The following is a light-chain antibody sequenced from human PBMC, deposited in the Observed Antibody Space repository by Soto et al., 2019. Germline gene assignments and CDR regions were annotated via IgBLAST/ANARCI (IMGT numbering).Light chain of an antibody. J-gene: IGLJ1*01. CDR1: SSDVGGYNY. CDR3: SSYTSSSTLNYV. Sequence: QSALTQPASVSGSPGQSITISCTGTSSDVGGYNYVSWYQQHPGKAPKLMIYDVSNRPSGVSNRFSGSKSGNTASLTISGLQAEDEADYYCSSYTSSSTLNYVFGTWTKLTVL. V-gene: IGLV2-14*01. CDR2: DVS.